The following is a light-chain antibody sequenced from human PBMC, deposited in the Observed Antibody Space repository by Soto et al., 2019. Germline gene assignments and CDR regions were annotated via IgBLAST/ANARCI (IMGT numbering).Light chain of an antibody. Sequence: SSELTQPPSVSVSPGQTASITCSGDKLGDKFACWYQQKPGQSPVLVIYQDSMRPSGIPERFSGSNSGNTATLTISGTQAMDEADYSCQAWDSFTAVFGGGTQLTVL. CDR2: QDS. CDR1: KLGDKF. J-gene: IGLJ2*01. CDR3: QAWDSFTAV. V-gene: IGLV3-1*01.